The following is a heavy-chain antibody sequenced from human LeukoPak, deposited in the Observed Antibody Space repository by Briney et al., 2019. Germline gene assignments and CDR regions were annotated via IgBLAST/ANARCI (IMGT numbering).Heavy chain of an antibody. D-gene: IGHD6-6*01. CDR3: AKLRAPPADYYDY. J-gene: IGHJ4*02. CDR2: IRGGGDGP. Sequence: GGSLRLSCVASGLSFSSYSMSWDRQGPGKRLEWVATIRGGGDGPYYRDSVQGRFTMSRDNSKNTVYLQMDSLRAEDTALYYCAKLRAPPADYYDYWGQGTLVTVSS. CDR1: GLSFSSYS. V-gene: IGHV3-23*01.